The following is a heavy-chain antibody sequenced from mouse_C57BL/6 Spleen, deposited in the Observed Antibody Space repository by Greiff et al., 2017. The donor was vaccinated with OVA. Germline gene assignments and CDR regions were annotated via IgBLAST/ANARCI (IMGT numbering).Heavy chain of an antibody. CDR2: IFPGSGST. CDR1: GYTFTSHW. D-gene: IGHD2-13*01. V-gene: IGHV1-56*01. CDR3: AARYSDYDYFDY. Sequence: QVQLQQSGPELVRPGASVKISCKASGYTFTSHWMQWVRQRPGQGLEWIGEIFPGSGSTYYNEKFKGKATLTVDTSSSTAYMQLSSLTSEDSAVYYCAARYSDYDYFDYWGQGTTLTVSS. J-gene: IGHJ2*01.